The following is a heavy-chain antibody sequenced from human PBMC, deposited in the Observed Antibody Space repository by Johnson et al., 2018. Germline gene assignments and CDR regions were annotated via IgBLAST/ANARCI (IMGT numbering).Heavy chain of an antibody. CDR3: ASSYYYDSSGYYYGDAFDI. Sequence: QVQLVQSGAEVKKXGSSVKVSCKASGGTFSSYAISWVRQAPGQGLEWMGGIIPIFGTANYAQKFQGRVTITADESTSTAYMELSSLRSEDTAVYYCASSYYYDSSGYYYGDAFDIWGQGTMVTVSS. D-gene: IGHD3-22*01. V-gene: IGHV1-69*01. J-gene: IGHJ3*02. CDR1: GGTFSSYA. CDR2: IIPIFGTA.